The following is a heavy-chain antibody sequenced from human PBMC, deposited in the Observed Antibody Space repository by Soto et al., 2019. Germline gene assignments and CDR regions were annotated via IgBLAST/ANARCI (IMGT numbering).Heavy chain of an antibody. J-gene: IGHJ6*02. D-gene: IGHD6-6*01. Sequence: SETLSLTCTVSGGSISSYYWSWIRQPPGKGLEWIGYIYYSGSTNYNPSLKSRVTISVDTSKNQFSLKLSSVTAADTAVYYCARVRRIAARSYYYYYYGMDVWGQGTTVT. CDR1: GGSISSYY. V-gene: IGHV4-59*01. CDR3: ARVRRIAARSYYYYYYGMDV. CDR2: IYYSGST.